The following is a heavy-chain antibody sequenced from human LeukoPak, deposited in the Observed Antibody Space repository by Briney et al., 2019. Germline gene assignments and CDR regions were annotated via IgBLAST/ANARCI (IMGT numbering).Heavy chain of an antibody. J-gene: IGHJ4*02. CDR3: AREDPWIQGRPADC. D-gene: IGHD5-18*01. Sequence: GGSLRLSCTTSGFTLADYGVSWYRQAPGKGLEWVGFIRKTTQGGTTDYAASVKGRFAISRDDSKSIAHLQMNGLKTEDTAIYYCAREDPWIQGRPADCWGQGTLVTVSS. CDR1: GFTLADYG. V-gene: IGHV3-49*03. CDR2: IRKTTQGGTT.